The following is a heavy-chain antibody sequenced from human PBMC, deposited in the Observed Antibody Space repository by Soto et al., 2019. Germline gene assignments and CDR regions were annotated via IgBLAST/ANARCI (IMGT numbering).Heavy chain of an antibody. V-gene: IGHV4-39*02. CDR3: AKDKVPVVVTAPFDY. D-gene: IGHD2-21*02. Sequence: LSLTCTVSGGSISSSSYYWGWIRQPPGKGLEWIGSIYYSGSTYYNPSLKGRFTVSRDKSKNTLYLQVNSLRAEDTAVYYCAKDKVPVVVTAPFDYWGQGTLVTVSS. CDR2: IYYSGST. J-gene: IGHJ4*02. CDR1: GGSISSSSYY.